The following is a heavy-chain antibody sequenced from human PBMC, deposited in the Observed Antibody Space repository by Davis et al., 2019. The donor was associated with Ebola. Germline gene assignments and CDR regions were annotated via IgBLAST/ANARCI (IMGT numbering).Heavy chain of an antibody. CDR3: ARAIYYYDGSAYSDF. J-gene: IGHJ4*02. D-gene: IGHD3-22*01. CDR2: INPSDGDT. Sequence: AASVKVSCKASGYTFTTYYVVWVRQAPGQGLEWMGIINPSDGDTRHAQKFQGRVTMSRDTSTNTVYMDLSSLRSEDTAVYYCARAIYYYDGSAYSDFWGQGTLVTVSS. V-gene: IGHV1-46*01. CDR1: GYTFTTYY.